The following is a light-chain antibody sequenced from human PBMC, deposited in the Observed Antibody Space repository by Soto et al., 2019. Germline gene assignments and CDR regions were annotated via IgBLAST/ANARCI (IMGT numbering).Light chain of an antibody. CDR1: SSDVGGYN. CDR2: DVN. Sequence: QSALTQPASVSGSPGQSITISCTGTSSDVGGYNVSWYQQHPGKAPKLMIFDVNNRPSGVFNRFSGSKSGNTASLTISGLQAEDEADYYCCSYTSSSTYVFGTGTRSPS. CDR3: CSYTSSSTYV. J-gene: IGLJ1*01. V-gene: IGLV2-14*01.